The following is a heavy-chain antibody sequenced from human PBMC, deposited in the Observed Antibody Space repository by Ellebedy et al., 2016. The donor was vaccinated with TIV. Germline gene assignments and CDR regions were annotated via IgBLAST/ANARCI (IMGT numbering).Heavy chain of an antibody. CDR1: GFTFSSYW. CDR3: AKDHIVVVVAAAANDAFDI. Sequence: GESLKISXAASGFTFSSYWMSWVRQAPGKGLEWVANIKQDGSEKYYVDSVKGRFTISRDNSKNTLYLQMNSLRAEDTAVYYCAKDHIVVVVAAAANDAFDIWGQGTMVTVSS. V-gene: IGHV3-7*03. D-gene: IGHD2-15*01. CDR2: IKQDGSEK. J-gene: IGHJ3*02.